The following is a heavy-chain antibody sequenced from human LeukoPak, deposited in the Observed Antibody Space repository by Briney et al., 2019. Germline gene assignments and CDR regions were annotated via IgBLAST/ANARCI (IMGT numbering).Heavy chain of an antibody. CDR3: AKGTAVDRQYFEN. J-gene: IGHJ4*02. D-gene: IGHD1-1*01. CDR1: RFTFSACG. Sequence: GGSLRLSCAASRFTFSACGMHWVRQAPGKALEWVAAISFDGSHKYYADSVKGRFTISRDNSMNTLYLQMNSPRAEDTAVYYCAKGTAVDRQYFENWGQGTLVTVSS. CDR2: ISFDGSHK. V-gene: IGHV3-30*18.